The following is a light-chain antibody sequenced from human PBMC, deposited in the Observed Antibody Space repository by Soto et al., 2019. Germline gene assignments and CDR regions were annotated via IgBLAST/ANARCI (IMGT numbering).Light chain of an antibody. CDR1: QSVSSY. V-gene: IGKV3-11*01. CDR3: QKRSNWPPWT. Sequence: EIILTQSPDTLSLSPGERATLSCRASQSVSSYLAWYQQKPGQAPRLLIYDASNRATGIPDRFSGSGSGTDFTLTISRLEPEDFAVYYCQKRSNWPPWTFGQGTRLEIK. J-gene: IGKJ5*01. CDR2: DAS.